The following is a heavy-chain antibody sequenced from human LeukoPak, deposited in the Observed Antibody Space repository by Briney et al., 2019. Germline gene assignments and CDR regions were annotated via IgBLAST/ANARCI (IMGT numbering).Heavy chain of an antibody. CDR1: GGSISSGGYS. CDR3: ARGRGPGYFGY. V-gene: IGHV4-30-2*01. J-gene: IGHJ4*02. D-gene: IGHD1-1*01. Sequence: SETLSLTCAVSGGSISSGGYSWSWIRQPPGKGLEWIGYIYHSGSTYYNPSLKSRVTISVDRSKNQFSLKLSSVTAADTAVYYCARGRGPGYFGYWGQGTLVTVSS. CDR2: IYHSGST.